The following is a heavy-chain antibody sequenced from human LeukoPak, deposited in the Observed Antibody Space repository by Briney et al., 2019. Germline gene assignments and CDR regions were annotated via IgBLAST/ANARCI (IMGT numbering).Heavy chain of an antibody. D-gene: IGHD6-19*01. CDR3: ARSPRRSYSSGLYYYYYYMDV. V-gene: IGHV1-69*05. J-gene: IGHJ6*03. Sequence: SVKVSCKASGGTFSSYAISWVRQAPGQGLEWMGGIIPIFGTANYAQKFQGRVTITTDESTSTAYMELSSLRSEDTAVYYCARSPRRSYSSGLYYYYYYMDVWGKGTTVTVSS. CDR1: GGTFSSYA. CDR2: IIPIFGTA.